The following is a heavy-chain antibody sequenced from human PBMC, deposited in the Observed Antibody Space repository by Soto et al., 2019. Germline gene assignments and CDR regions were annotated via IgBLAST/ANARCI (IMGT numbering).Heavy chain of an antibody. Sequence: QVQLVQSGAEVKKPGASVKVSCKASGYTFTSYYMHWVRQAPGQGLEWMGIINPSGGSTSYAQKFQGRVTMTRDTSTSTVYMELSSLSSEDTAVYYCARENPHIVVVTAKRGWFDPWGQGTLVTVSS. CDR3: ARENPHIVVVTAKRGWFDP. CDR1: GYTFTSYY. J-gene: IGHJ5*02. D-gene: IGHD2-21*02. V-gene: IGHV1-46*01. CDR2: INPSGGST.